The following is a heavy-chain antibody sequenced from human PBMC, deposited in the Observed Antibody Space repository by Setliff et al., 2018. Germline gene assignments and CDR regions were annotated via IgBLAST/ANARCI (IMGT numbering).Heavy chain of an antibody. V-gene: IGHV1-69*05. J-gene: IGHJ4*02. CDR2: IIPVVGTP. CDR1: GGILRSYS. D-gene: IGHD6-19*01. Sequence: GASVKVSCKASGGILRSYSLNWVRQAPGQGLEWRGGIIPVVGTPNYAQKFQGRVTMTRDTSISTAYMELSRLRSDDTAVYYCAREVDLAVAATGYWGQGTLVTVSS. CDR3: AREVDLAVAATGY.